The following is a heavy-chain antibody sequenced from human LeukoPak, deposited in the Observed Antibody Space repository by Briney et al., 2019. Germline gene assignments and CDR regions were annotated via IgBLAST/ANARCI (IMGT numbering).Heavy chain of an antibody. CDR1: GGSISSSSYY. Sequence: SETLSLTCTVSGGSISSSSYYWGWIRQPPGKGLEWIGSIYYSGSTYYNPSLKSRVTISVDTSKNQFSLKLSSVTAADTAVYYCAREGRWFGELTRGIIDYWGQGTLVTVSS. CDR3: AREGRWFGELTRGIIDY. CDR2: IYYSGST. V-gene: IGHV4-39*07. J-gene: IGHJ4*02. D-gene: IGHD3-10*01.